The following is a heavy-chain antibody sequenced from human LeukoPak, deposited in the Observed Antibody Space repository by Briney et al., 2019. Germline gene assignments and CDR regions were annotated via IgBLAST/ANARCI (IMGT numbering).Heavy chain of an antibody. D-gene: IGHD6-25*01. CDR2: ISYDGSNK. CDR3: ARDQRYGCGY. Sequence: PGGSLRLSCAASGLTFSGYDMHWVRQAPGKGLEWVAVISYDGSNKYYADSVKGRFTISRDNSKNTLYLQMNSLRAEDTAVYYCARDQRYGCGYWGQGTLVTVSS. J-gene: IGHJ4*02. V-gene: IGHV3-30-3*01. CDR1: GLTFSGYD.